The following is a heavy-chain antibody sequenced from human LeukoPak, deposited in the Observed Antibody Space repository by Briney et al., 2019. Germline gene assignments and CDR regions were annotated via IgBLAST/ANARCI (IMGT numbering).Heavy chain of an antibody. CDR2: ISSSGSTI. Sequence: GGSLRLSCAASGFTFSSYSMNWVRQAPGKGLEWVSYISSSGSTIYYADSVKGRFTISRDNAKNSLSLQMNSLRAEDTAVYYCARVFLPYYYHGLDVWGQGTTVTVSS. CDR3: ARVFLPYYYHGLDV. J-gene: IGHJ6*02. CDR1: GFTFSSYS. V-gene: IGHV3-48*04.